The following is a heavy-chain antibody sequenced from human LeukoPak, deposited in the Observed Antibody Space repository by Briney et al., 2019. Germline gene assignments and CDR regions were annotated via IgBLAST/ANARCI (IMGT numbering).Heavy chain of an antibody. CDR3: ARRDIVVVPASILGAFDI. CDR1: GFTFDDYG. V-gene: IGHV3-20*04. J-gene: IGHJ3*02. Sequence: GGSLRLSCAASGFTFDDYGMSWVRQAPGKGLEWVSGINWNGGSTGYADSVKGRFTISRDNAKNSLYLQMNSLRAEDTALYYCARRDIVVVPASILGAFDIWGQGTMATVSS. D-gene: IGHD2-2*02. CDR2: INWNGGST.